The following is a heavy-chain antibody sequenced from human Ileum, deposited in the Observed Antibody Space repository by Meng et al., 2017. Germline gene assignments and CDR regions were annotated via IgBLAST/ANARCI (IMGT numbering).Heavy chain of an antibody. J-gene: IGHJ1*01. Sequence: QGPAQLWGGGLLQPSETLSLTCAVYGGSFSGYYWSWIRQPPGKGLEWIGEINHSGSTNYNPSLKSRVTISVDTSKNQFSLKLSSVTAADTAVYYCARGRYGDSRRGGYFQHWGQGTLVTVFS. CDR2: INHSGST. V-gene: IGHV4-34*01. CDR1: GGSFSGYY. D-gene: IGHD4-17*01. CDR3: ARGRYGDSRRGGYFQH.